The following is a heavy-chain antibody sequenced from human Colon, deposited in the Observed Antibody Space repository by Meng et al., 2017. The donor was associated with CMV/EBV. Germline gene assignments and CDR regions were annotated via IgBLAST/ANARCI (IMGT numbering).Heavy chain of an antibody. CDR2: IGGRSGRT. CDR1: GITFSIYD. D-gene: IGHD6-6*01. Sequence: PGGALRLSCAAYGITFSIYDTSGARQAPGKGLEWVSTIGGRSGRTHYADSVKGRFTISRDNSKNTLYLQMNSLRAEDTAIYYCDASDYWGQGTLVTVSS. V-gene: IGHV3-23*01. CDR3: DASDY. J-gene: IGHJ4*02.